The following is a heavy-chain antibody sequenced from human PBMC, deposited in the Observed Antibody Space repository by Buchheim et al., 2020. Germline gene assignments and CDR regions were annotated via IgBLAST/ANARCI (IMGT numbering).Heavy chain of an antibody. V-gene: IGHV3-48*02. D-gene: IGHD6-6*01. CDR1: GFSISSHS. Sequence: EVQVVESGGGLVQPGGSLRLSCAASGFSISSHSMHWLRQAPGEGLEWVSYITTSSSATYYADSVKGRFTISRDNAKNSLYLQMNSLRDEDTAVYYCAPDRKYIWFDPWGQGTL. CDR2: ITTSSSAT. J-gene: IGHJ5*02. CDR3: APDRKYIWFDP.